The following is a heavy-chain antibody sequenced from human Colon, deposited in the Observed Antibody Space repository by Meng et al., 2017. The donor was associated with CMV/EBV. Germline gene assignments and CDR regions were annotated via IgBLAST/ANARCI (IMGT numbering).Heavy chain of an antibody. Sequence: GESLKISCAASGFTFSSYPIHWVRQGPGKGLEWVALISHDGSKRFYADSVKGRFTISRDNSKNTVDLQMDSLRGEDAAVYYCAKGPIASGHDLVLGKCGGDCLDYWGQGTLVTVSS. J-gene: IGHJ4*02. V-gene: IGHV3-30*04. CDR3: AKGPIASGHDLVLGKCGGDCLDY. CDR2: ISHDGSKR. D-gene: IGHD2-21*01. CDR1: GFTFSSYP.